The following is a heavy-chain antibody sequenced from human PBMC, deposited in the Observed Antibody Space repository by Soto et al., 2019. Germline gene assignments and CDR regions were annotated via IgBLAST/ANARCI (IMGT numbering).Heavy chain of an antibody. J-gene: IGHJ5*02. CDR1: GYTLTSYY. V-gene: IGHV1-8*01. Sequence: ASVKGSCKSSGYTLTSYYINWVRQDTGQGLEWMGWMNPNSGNTGYAQKFQGRVTMTRNTSISTAYMELSSLRSEDTAVYYCARDLLGFGELYNWFDPWGQGTLVTVSS. CDR2: MNPNSGNT. D-gene: IGHD3-10*01. CDR3: ARDLLGFGELYNWFDP.